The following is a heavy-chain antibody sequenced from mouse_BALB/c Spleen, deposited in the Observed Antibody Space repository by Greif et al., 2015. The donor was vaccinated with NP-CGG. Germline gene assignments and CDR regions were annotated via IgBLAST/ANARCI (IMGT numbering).Heavy chain of an antibody. Sequence: LQESGPELVKPGASVKMSCKASGYTFTSYVMHWVKQKPGQGLEWIGYINPYNDGTKYNEKFKGKATLTSDKSSSTAYMELSSLTSEDSAVYYCASSYYRYDPWFAYWGQGTLVTVSA. D-gene: IGHD2-14*01. CDR1: GYTFTSYV. V-gene: IGHV1-14*01. CDR2: INPYNDGT. CDR3: ASSYYRYDPWFAY. J-gene: IGHJ3*01.